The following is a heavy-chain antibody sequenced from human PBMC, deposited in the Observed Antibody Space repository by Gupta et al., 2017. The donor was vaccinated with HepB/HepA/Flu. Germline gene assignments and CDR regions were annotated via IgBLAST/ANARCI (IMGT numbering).Heavy chain of an antibody. D-gene: IGHD6-19*01. J-gene: IGHJ3*02. V-gene: IGHV4-39*01. CDR1: GGSISSSSYY. Sequence: QLQLQESGPGLVKPSETLSLTCTVSGGSISSSSYYWGWIRQPPGKGLEWIGSIYYSGSTYYNPSLKGGVTIPVNTPKTKFSLKWSSVPAADTAVYSGPRQLGYSSGWTRDAFDIWGQGTMVTVSS. CDR2: IYYSGST. CDR3: PRQLGYSSGWTRDAFDI.